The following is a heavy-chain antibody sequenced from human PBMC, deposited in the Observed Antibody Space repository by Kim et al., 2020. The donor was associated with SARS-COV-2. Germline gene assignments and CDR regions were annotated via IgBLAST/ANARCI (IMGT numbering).Heavy chain of an antibody. CDR1: GFPFSSYG. J-gene: IGHJ4*02. CDR2: IWFDGSQK. CDR3: VRDPATVTTYFDY. D-gene: IGHD4-17*01. V-gene: IGHV3-33*01. Sequence: GGSLRLSCVVSGFPFSSYGMQWVRQAPGKGLEWVAVIWFDGSQKYYADSVKGRFTISRDDSKNTLFLQMNGLRDEDTAVYYCVRDPATVTTYFDYWGQGT.